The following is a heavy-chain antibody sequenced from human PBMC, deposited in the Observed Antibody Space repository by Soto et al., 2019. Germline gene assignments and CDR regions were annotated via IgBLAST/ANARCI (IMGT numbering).Heavy chain of an antibody. D-gene: IGHD4-17*01. V-gene: IGHV2-5*02. Sequence: QITLKESGPTLVKPTQTLTLTCTFSGFSLTTTGVGVGWIRQPPGKALEWLAIIYWDDDKRYSPSLKSRVTIAKDTSKNQVVLTMTNMDPVDTATYSCAHSRYGSYYFDYWGQGTLVTVSS. J-gene: IGHJ4*02. CDR2: IYWDDDK. CDR1: GFSLTTTGVG. CDR3: AHSRYGSYYFDY.